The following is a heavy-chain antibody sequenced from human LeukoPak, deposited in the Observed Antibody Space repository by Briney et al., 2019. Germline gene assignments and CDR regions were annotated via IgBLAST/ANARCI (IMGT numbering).Heavy chain of an antibody. CDR1: GFTFSSYA. CDR3: AKVVAATLFYYPFDY. Sequence: GGSLRLSCAASGFTFSSYAMSWVRQAPGKGLEWVSGISGSGGITYYADSVKGRFTISRDNSKNTLYLQMNSLRAEDTAVYYCAKVVAATLFYYPFDYWGQGTLVTVSS. D-gene: IGHD2-15*01. V-gene: IGHV3-23*01. J-gene: IGHJ4*02. CDR2: ISGSGGIT.